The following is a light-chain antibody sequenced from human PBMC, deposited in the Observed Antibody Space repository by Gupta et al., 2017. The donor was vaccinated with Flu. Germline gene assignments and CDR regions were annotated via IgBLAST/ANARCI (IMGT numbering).Light chain of an antibody. CDR2: DTS. CDR3: QQRNNWPRFS. V-gene: IGKV3-11*01. J-gene: IGKJ4*01. CDR1: QPVSTY. Sequence: AILSLSPGERAILSCRASQPVSTYLAWYQQKPGQAPRLLIYDTSNRATGIPPRFSGSGSGTDFTLTISSLEPEDFAVYYCQQRNNWPRFSFGGGTKVEI.